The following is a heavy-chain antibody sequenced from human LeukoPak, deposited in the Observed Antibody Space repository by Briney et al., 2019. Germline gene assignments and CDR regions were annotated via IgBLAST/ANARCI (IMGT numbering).Heavy chain of an antibody. D-gene: IGHD5-12*01. J-gene: IGHJ4*02. V-gene: IGHV4-4*02. CDR1: GDSITNSYW. CDR2: IYYSGNT. Sequence: PGGSLRLSCAASGDSITNSYWWTWVRQSPGKGLEWVGEIYYSGNTNYNPSLKSRVTMSVDKSKNQFSLKLSSVTAADTAFYYCARAGGRDFHFDSWGQGTLVTVSS. CDR3: ARAGGRDFHFDS.